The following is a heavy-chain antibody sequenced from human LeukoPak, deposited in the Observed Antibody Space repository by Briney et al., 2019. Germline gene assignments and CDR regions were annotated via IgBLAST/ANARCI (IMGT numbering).Heavy chain of an antibody. CDR2: IYYSGST. CDR3: ARGLYYDSWSGYYYYYYYMDV. V-gene: IGHV4-59*01. Sequence: SETLSLTCTVSGGSISSYYWSWIRQPPGKGLEWIGYIYYSGSTNYNPSLKSRVTISVDTSKNQFSLKLSSVTAADTAVYYCARGLYYDSWSGYYYYYYYMDVWGKGTTVTVSS. D-gene: IGHD3-3*01. J-gene: IGHJ6*03. CDR1: GGSISSYY.